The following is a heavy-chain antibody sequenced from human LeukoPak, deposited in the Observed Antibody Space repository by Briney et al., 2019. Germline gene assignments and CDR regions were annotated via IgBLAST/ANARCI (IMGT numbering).Heavy chain of an antibody. CDR2: ISGSGTIT. V-gene: IGHV3-48*03. J-gene: IGHJ4*02. Sequence: GGSLRLSCAASGFTFSTSEMNWVRQAPGTGPEWVSYISGSGTITYYADSVKGRFTISRDNAKNSLYLQMHSLRAEDTAVYYCARDGCSGTSCFDYWGPGTLVTVSS. D-gene: IGHD2-2*01. CDR3: ARDGCSGTSCFDY. CDR1: GFTFSTSE.